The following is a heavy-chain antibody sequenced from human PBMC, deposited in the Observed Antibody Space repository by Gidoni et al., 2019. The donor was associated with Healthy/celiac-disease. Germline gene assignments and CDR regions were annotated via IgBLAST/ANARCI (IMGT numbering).Heavy chain of an antibody. Sequence: QVQLVQSGAEVKKPGASVKVSCKASGYTFPGYYMHWVRQAPGQGLEWMGWINPNSGGTNYAQKFQGRVTMTRDTSISTAYMELSRLRSDDTAVYYCARVVVPLYYYYGMDVWGQGTTVTVSS. V-gene: IGHV1-2*02. CDR2: INPNSGGT. CDR3: ARVVVPLYYYYGMDV. J-gene: IGHJ6*02. CDR1: GYTFPGYY. D-gene: IGHD2-2*01.